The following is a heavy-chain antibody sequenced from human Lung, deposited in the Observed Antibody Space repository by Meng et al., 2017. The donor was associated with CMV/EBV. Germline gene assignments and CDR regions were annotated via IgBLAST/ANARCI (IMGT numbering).Heavy chain of an antibody. CDR3: ARAGGFHPTDY. D-gene: IGHD5-12*01. V-gene: IGHV3-21*01. J-gene: IGHJ4*02. Sequence: LSXAASGFTFSSYSMNWVRQAPRKGLEWVSSISSSSSYIYYADSVKGRFTISRDNAKNSLYLQMNSLRAEDTAVYYCARAGGFHPTDYWGQGTLVTVSS. CDR1: GFTFSSYS. CDR2: ISSSSSYI.